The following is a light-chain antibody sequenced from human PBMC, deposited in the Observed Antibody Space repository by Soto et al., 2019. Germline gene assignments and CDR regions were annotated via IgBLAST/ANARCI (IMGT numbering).Light chain of an antibody. J-gene: IGKJ1*01. Sequence: DIQRTQSPSTRSGSVGDRVTITCRSSQTISSWLAWYQQKPGKAPKLLIYKASTLKSGVPSRFSGSGSGTEFTLTISSLQPDDFETYYCQHYNSHSEAFGQGTKVDIK. CDR1: QTISSW. CDR3: QHYNSHSEA. CDR2: KAS. V-gene: IGKV1-5*03.